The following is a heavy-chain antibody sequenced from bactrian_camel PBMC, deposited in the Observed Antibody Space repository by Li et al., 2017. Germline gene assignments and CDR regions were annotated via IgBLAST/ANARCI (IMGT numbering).Heavy chain of an antibody. Sequence: HVQLVESGGGSVQAGGSLRLSCAASGFTSSTYVMYWVRQAPGKGQEWVASIYNQNKYTYYTDAVKGRFTISRDNAKNTVYLQMNSLKPEDTAVYYCLSQYGGSWYVFGNWGQGTQVTVS. CDR1: GFTSSTYV. CDR3: LSQYGGSWYVFGN. V-gene: IGHV3-2*01. J-gene: IGHJ6*01. CDR2: IYNQNKYT. D-gene: IGHD6*01.